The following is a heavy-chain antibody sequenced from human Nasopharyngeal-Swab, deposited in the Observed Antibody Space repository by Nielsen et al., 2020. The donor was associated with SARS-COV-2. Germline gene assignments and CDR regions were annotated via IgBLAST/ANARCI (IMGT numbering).Heavy chain of an antibody. CDR3: ATIGGSGTRYYYYYMDV. J-gene: IGHJ6*03. V-gene: IGHV3-30*03. CDR2: ISYDGSNK. Sequence: GESLKISCAASGFTFSSYGMHWVRQAPGKGLEWVAVISYDGSNKYYADSVKGRFTISRDNSKNTLYLQMNSLRAEDTAVYYCATIGGSGTRYYYYYMDVWGKGTTVTVSS. CDR1: GFTFSSYG. D-gene: IGHD3-10*01.